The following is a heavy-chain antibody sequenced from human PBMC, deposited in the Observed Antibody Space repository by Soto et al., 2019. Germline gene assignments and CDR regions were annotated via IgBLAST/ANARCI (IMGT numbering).Heavy chain of an antibody. J-gene: IGHJ5*02. CDR2: IKQDGSEK. CDR3: ARILRYFDWLLDRDWFDP. D-gene: IGHD3-9*01. CDR1: GFTFSSYW. V-gene: IGHV3-7*01. Sequence: PGGSLRLSCAASGFTFSSYWMSWVRQAPGKGLEWVANIKQDGSEKYYVDSVKGRFTISRDNAKNSLYLQMNSLRAEDTAVYYCARILRYFDWLLDRDWFDPWGQGTLVTVS.